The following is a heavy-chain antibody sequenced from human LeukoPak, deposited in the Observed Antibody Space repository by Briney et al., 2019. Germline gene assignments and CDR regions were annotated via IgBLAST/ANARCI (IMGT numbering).Heavy chain of an antibody. Sequence: GGSLRLSCVASGFTFSDYWMHWVRQVPEKGLEWVARINRDGTTRSCAGSVCGRFTISRDKAQNTVYLKMNSLKVDDTAVYFCARDFVVVSTPGDNFDYWGQGTLVTVSS. D-gene: IGHD2-21*01. V-gene: IGHV3-74*01. CDR1: GFTFSDYW. CDR2: INRDGTTR. CDR3: ARDFVVVSTPGDNFDY. J-gene: IGHJ4*02.